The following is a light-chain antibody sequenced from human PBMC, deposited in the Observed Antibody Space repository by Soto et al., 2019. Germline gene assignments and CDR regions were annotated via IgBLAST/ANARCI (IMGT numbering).Light chain of an antibody. V-gene: IGLV1-44*01. CDR2: SDD. J-gene: IGLJ3*02. Sequence: QSALTQPTSLSGTPGQRVTISCSGSNSNIGRYSVNWYQHFPGTAPKILIYSDDERPSGVPDRFSGSKSGTSASLAISGLQSEDEAEYYFAAWDDKLNGPLFGGGTKLTVL. CDR3: AAWDDKLNGPL. CDR1: NSNIGRYS.